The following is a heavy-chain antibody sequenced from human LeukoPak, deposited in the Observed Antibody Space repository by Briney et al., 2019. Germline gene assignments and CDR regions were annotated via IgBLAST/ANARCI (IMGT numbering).Heavy chain of an antibody. CDR2: TYYRSKWYN. J-gene: IGHJ4*02. Sequence: TLSLTCAISGDSVSSNSAAWNWIRQSPSSGLEWLGRTYYRSKWYNDYAVSVKSRISINPDTSKNQFSLQLNAVTSEDTAVYYCVRSGTPGSDYWGQGALVTVSS. CDR3: VRSGTPGSDY. V-gene: IGHV6-1*01. CDR1: GDSVSSNSAA. D-gene: IGHD1-1*01.